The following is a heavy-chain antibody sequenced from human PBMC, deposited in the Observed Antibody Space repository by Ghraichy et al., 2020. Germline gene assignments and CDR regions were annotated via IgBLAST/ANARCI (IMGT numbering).Heavy chain of an antibody. Sequence: SETLSLTCAVYGGSFSGYYWRWIRQPPGKGLEWIGEINDSGSTNYNPSLKSRVSISVDTSNNRFALRMNLVTAADTAVYYCARGLGPGDYWGQGTLVTVSS. CDR2: INDSGST. J-gene: IGHJ4*02. CDR1: GGSFSGYY. V-gene: IGHV4-34*01. CDR3: ARGLGPGDY. D-gene: IGHD1-14*01.